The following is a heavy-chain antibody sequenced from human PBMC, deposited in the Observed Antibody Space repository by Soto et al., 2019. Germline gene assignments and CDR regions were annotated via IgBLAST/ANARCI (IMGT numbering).Heavy chain of an antibody. CDR2: IYYSGST. D-gene: IGHD2-15*01. CDR1: GVSISSYY. CDR3: ARRYRYCFDY. Sequence: QVQLQESGPGLVKPSETLSLTCTVSGVSISSYYWSWIRQPPGKGLEWIGYIYYSGSTNYNPSLKSRVTISVDTSKNHISLKLSSVTAADTAVYYCARRYRYCFDYWGQGTLVTVSS. V-gene: IGHV4-59*08. J-gene: IGHJ4*02.